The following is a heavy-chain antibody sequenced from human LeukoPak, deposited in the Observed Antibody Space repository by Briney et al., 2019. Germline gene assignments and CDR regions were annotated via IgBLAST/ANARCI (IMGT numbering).Heavy chain of an antibody. V-gene: IGHV3-9*01. Sequence: GRSLRLSCAASGFTFDDYAMHWVRQAPGKGLEWVSGISWNSGSIGYADSVKGRFTISRDNAKNSLYLEMNSLRAEDTAVYYCARERSGYDLGAFDYWGQGTLVTVSS. CDR1: GFTFDDYA. J-gene: IGHJ4*02. CDR3: ARERSGYDLGAFDY. CDR2: ISWNSGSI. D-gene: IGHD5-12*01.